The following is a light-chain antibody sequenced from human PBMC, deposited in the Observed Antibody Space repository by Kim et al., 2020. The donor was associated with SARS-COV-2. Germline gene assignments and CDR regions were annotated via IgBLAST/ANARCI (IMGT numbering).Light chain of an antibody. V-gene: IGKV3-20*01. Sequence: EIVLTQSPGTLSLSQGERATLSCRASQSVSSNYLAWYQQKPGQAPRLLIFGASSRATGIPDRFSGSGSGTDFTLTISRLEPEDFAVYYCQQYGSSHMYSFGQGTKLEI. CDR3: QQYGSSHMYS. J-gene: IGKJ2*03. CDR1: QSVSSNY. CDR2: GAS.